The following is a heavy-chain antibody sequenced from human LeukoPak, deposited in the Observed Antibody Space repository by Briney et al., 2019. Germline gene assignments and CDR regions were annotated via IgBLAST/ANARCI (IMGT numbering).Heavy chain of an antibody. D-gene: IGHD3-9*01. J-gene: IGHJ4*02. CDR1: GGSISSYY. Sequence: SETLSLTCTVSGGSISSYYWSWIRQPPGKGLEWIGYIYYSGSTNYNPSLKSRVTISVDTSKNQFSLKLSSVTAADTAVYYCARYRPLYDILTGSYFDYWSQGTLVTVSS. V-gene: IGHV4-59*01. CDR3: ARYRPLYDILTGSYFDY. CDR2: IYYSGST.